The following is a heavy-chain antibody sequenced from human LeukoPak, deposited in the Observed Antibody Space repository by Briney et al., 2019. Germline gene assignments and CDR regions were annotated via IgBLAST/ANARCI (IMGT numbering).Heavy chain of an antibody. CDR2: IYYSGST. J-gene: IGHJ4*02. D-gene: IGHD3-10*01. CDR1: GGSISSGDYY. Sequence: SETLSLTCTVSGGSISSGDYYWSWIRQPPGKGLEWIGYIYYSGSTYYNPSLKSRVTISVDTSKNQFSLKLSSVTAADTAVYYCARVGVRGVIITADYFEYWGQGTLVTVSS. CDR3: ARVGVRGVIITADYFEY. V-gene: IGHV4-30-4*01.